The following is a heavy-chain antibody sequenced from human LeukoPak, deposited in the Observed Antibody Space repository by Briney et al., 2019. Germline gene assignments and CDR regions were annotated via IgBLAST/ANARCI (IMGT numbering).Heavy chain of an antibody. CDR1: GYSISSGYC. CDR3: ARLGSHYGSGFD. D-gene: IGHD3-10*01. Sequence: SETLSLTCAVSGYSISSGYCWGWIRQPPGKGLEWIGSIYHSGSTYYNPSLKSRVTISVDTSKNQFSLKLSSVTAADTAVYYCARLGSHYGSGFDWGQGTLVTVSS. CDR2: IYHSGST. J-gene: IGHJ4*02. V-gene: IGHV4-38-2*01.